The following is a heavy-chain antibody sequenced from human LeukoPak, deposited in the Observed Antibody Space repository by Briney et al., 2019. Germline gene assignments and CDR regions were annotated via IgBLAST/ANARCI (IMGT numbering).Heavy chain of an antibody. CDR1: GYSISTGYY. CDR3: AKEGTVRWFDP. J-gene: IGHJ5*02. Sequence: SETLSLTCTVSGYSISTGYYWDWIRQPPGKGLEWIGGIYHSGHTFYNPSLKSRLTISVETSRNQFSLKLNSVTAADTAVYYCAKEGTVRWFDPWGQGTQVTVSS. CDR2: IYHSGHT. V-gene: IGHV4-38-2*02. D-gene: IGHD1-14*01.